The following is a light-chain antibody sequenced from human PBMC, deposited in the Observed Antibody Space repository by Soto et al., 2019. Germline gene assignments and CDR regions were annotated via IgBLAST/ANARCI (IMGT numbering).Light chain of an antibody. J-gene: IGLJ2*01. CDR2: DNN. CDR3: GAWDSILSVVL. CDR1: SSNIENNY. V-gene: IGLV1-51*01. Sequence: QSVLTQPPSVSAAPGQKVTISCSGSSSNIENNYVSWYQHLPGTAPKLLIYDNNERPSGIPDRFSASKSGTSATLGITGLQIGDEADYYCGAWDSILSVVLFGGWTKLTVL.